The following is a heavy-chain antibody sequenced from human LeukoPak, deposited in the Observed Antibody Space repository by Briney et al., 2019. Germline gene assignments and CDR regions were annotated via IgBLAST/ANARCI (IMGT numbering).Heavy chain of an antibody. D-gene: IGHD1-26*01. Sequence: PSETLSLTCAVSGYSISSGYYWGWIRQPPGKGLEWNGSIYHSGSTYYNPSLKSRVTISVDTSTTQFSLKLSSVTAADTAVYYCARREWELMPLYWYFDLWGRGTLVTVSS. J-gene: IGHJ2*01. CDR3: ARREWELMPLYWYFDL. CDR1: GYSISSGYY. V-gene: IGHV4-38-2*01. CDR2: IYHSGST.